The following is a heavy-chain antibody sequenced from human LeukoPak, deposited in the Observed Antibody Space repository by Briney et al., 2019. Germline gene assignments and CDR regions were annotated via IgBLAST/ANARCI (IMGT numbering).Heavy chain of an antibody. V-gene: IGHV3-33*01. Sequence: GRSLRLSCAASGFTFSDYGMHWVRQAPGKGLEGVAVIWNDGSNKYYADSVKGRFTISRDNSKNTLYLQMNTLRAEDTAVYYCARGSSVGAYYFDYWGQGTLVTVSS. CDR3: ARGSSVGAYYFDY. D-gene: IGHD1-26*01. CDR1: GFTFSDYG. CDR2: IWNDGSNK. J-gene: IGHJ4*02.